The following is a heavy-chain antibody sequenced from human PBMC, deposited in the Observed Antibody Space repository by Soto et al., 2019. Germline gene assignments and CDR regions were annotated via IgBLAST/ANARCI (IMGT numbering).Heavy chain of an antibody. J-gene: IGHJ5*02. Sequence: QVQLQESGPGLVKPSQTLSLTCTVSGGSISSGDYYWSWIRPPPGQGLEWIGYIDYSGSTYYNPSLKRRVTISVDTSKNQFSLKLSSVTAADTAVYYCAREGIAAAGTGIDPWGQGTLVTVSS. CDR1: GGSISSGDYY. D-gene: IGHD6-13*01. CDR3: AREGIAAAGTGIDP. CDR2: IDYSGST. V-gene: IGHV4-30-4*01.